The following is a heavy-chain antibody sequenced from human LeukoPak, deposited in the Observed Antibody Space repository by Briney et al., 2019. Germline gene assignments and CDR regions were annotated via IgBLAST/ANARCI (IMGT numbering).Heavy chain of an antibody. CDR3: ARSGYGSGSYYPPNWFDP. J-gene: IGHJ5*02. CDR1: GFTFSSYW. Sequence: GGSLRLFCAASGFTFSSYWMHWVRQAPGKGLVWVSRINSDGSSTSYADSVKGRFTISRDNAKNTLYLQMNSLRAEDTAVYYCARSGYGSGSYYPPNWFDPWGQGTLVTVSS. V-gene: IGHV3-74*01. CDR2: INSDGSST. D-gene: IGHD3-10*01.